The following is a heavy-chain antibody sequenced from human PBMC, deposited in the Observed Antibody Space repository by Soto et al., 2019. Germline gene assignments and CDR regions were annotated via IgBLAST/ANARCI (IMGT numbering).Heavy chain of an antibody. Sequence: QVQLVESGGGVVQPGRSLRLSCAASGSTFRSYGMHWVRQAPGKGLESVAAISYDGSNKNYVDSVKGRFTISRDNSENTLYLQMNSLRAEDAAVYYCAKDTYYHDSTGYYVFDYWGQGTLVTVSS. D-gene: IGHD3-22*01. J-gene: IGHJ4*02. V-gene: IGHV3-30*18. CDR1: GSTFRSYG. CDR3: AKDTYYHDSTGYYVFDY. CDR2: ISYDGSNK.